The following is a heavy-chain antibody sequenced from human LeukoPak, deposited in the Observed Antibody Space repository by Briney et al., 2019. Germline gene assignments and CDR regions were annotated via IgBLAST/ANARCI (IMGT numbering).Heavy chain of an antibody. Sequence: GGSLRLSCAVSGFTFSSYGMHWVRQAPGKGLEWVAFIRYDGTNKYYADSVKGRFTISRDNSKNTVYLQMHSLRAEDTAVYYCAKDLWPMEYSSSSPFDYWGQGTLVTVSS. CDR2: IRYDGTNK. CDR1: GFTFSSYG. J-gene: IGHJ4*02. V-gene: IGHV3-30*02. CDR3: AKDLWPMEYSSSSPFDY. D-gene: IGHD6-6*01.